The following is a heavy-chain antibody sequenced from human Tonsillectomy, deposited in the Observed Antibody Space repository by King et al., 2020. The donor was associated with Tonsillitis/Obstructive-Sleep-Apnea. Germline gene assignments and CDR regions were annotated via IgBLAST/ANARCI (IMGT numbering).Heavy chain of an antibody. CDR2: INAGNGNT. J-gene: IGHJ5*02. Sequence: QLVQSGAEVKKPGASVKVSCKASGYTFTSYAMHWVRQAPGQRLEWMGWINAGNGNTKYSQKFQGRVTITRDTSASTAYMELGSLRSEDTAVYYCARDGRFLEWFNNWFDPWGQGTLVTVSS. CDR3: ARDGRFLEWFNNWFDP. D-gene: IGHD3-3*01. CDR1: GYTFTSYA. V-gene: IGHV1-3*01.